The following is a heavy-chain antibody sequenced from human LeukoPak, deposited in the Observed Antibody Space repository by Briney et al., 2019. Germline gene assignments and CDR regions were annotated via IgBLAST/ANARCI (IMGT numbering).Heavy chain of an antibody. CDR2: IHHRTGI. D-gene: IGHD3-9*01. CDR3: ARGPVRDEDGLTGNSYYFGLDA. Sequence: KPSETLFLTCAAYGGSFTSYYWSWIRQVPGKGLEWIGEIHHRTGINYDQSVKARVTISADTSKNQFSLKLSSVTAADSAVFYCARGPVRDEDGLTGNSYYFGLDAWGQGTTVTVSS. CDR1: GGSFTSYY. J-gene: IGHJ6*02. V-gene: IGHV4-34*01.